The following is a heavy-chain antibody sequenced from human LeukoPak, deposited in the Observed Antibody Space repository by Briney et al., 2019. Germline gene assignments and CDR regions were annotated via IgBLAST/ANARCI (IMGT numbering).Heavy chain of an antibody. CDR3: ARGVPWFVWGSYVSYYFDY. J-gene: IGHJ4*02. CDR2: INHSGST. V-gene: IGHV4-34*01. Sequence: PSETLSLTCAVYGGSFSGYYWSWIRQPPGKGLEWIGEINHSGSTNYNPSLKSRVTISVDTSKNQFSLKLSSVTAADTAVYYCARGVPWFVWGSYVSYYFDYWGQGTLVTVSS. CDR1: GGSFSGYY. D-gene: IGHD3-16*01.